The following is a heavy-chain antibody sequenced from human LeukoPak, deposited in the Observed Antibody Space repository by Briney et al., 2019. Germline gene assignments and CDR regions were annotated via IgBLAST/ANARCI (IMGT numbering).Heavy chain of an antibody. CDR1: GDSISSSSYY. CDR2: IYYIGST. Sequence: SETLSLTCTLSGDSISSSSYYWGWIRQPPGKGLEWIGSIYYIGSTYYNPSLKIRVTISVDTSKNQFSLKLSSVTAADTAVYYCARGLDFGFFDYWGQGTLVTVSS. CDR3: ARGLDFGFFDY. V-gene: IGHV4-39*01. D-gene: IGHD1-1*01. J-gene: IGHJ4*02.